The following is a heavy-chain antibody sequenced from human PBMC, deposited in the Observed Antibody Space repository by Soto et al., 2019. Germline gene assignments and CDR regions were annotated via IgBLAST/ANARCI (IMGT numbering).Heavy chain of an antibody. D-gene: IGHD1-1*01. V-gene: IGHV4-34*01. CDR3: ARGSGIVALPGELEDVNYDY. Sequence: QVQLQQWGAGLVKPSETLSLSCAVYGQSFSGHSWAWIRQPPGKGLEWIGEINESGSTYYNPSLKSRVTIQTDTSLDPFSLKVSAVRAADTAAYFCARGSGIVALPGELEDVNYDYWGQGTLVNVSS. CDR1: GQSFSGHS. CDR2: INESGST. J-gene: IGHJ4*02.